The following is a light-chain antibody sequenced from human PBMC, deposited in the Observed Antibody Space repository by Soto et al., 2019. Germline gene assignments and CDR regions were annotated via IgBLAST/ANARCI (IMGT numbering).Light chain of an antibody. V-gene: IGKV1-39*01. CDR3: DQRYSTPTP. CDR1: QSISSY. J-gene: IGKJ5*01. Sequence: EMQMTLAPGGRSAIIGKRVTITCRASQSISSYLNWYQQKPGKAPKLLIYAASSLQSGVPSSFSGGGSGIEFTPAISRLQLNDFSTLSCDQRYSTPTPSGPGTRLEIK. CDR2: AAS.